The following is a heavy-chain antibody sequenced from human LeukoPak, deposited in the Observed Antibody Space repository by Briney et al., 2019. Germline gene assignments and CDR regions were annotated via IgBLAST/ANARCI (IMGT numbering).Heavy chain of an antibody. Sequence: GGSLRLSCGASGFIFTHYAMTWVRQAPGKGLEWVSSIKGADDTYYADPVKGRFAISRDNSKNMLFLQMDSLRAEDTAVYYCVKDELGVAIFNHWGQGTLVTVSS. J-gene: IGHJ4*02. CDR3: VKDELGVAIFNH. CDR2: IKGADDT. CDR1: GFIFTHYA. D-gene: IGHD3-3*01. V-gene: IGHV3-23*01.